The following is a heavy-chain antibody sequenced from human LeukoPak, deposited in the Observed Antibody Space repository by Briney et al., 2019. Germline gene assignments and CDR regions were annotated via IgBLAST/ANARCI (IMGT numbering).Heavy chain of an antibody. D-gene: IGHD3-3*01. CDR3: ARTTYYDFWSGYFFDY. V-gene: IGHV4-59*01. CDR2: IYYSGST. J-gene: IGHJ4*02. CDR1: GGSISSYY. Sequence: SETLSLTCTVSGGSISSYYWSWIWQPPGKGLEWIGYIYYSGSTNYNPSLKSRVTISVDTSKNQFSLKLSPVTAADTAVYYCARTTYYDFWSGYFFDYWGQGTLVTVSS.